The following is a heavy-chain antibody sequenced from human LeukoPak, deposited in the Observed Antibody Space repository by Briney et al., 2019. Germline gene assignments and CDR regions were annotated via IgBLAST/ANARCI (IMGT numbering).Heavy chain of an antibody. D-gene: IGHD6-19*01. V-gene: IGHV3-23*01. CDR2: ISGSGGTT. CDR3: AKAQWLVHDAINF. J-gene: IGHJ3*01. CDR1: GFTFSNYA. Sequence: GGSLRLSCAASGFTFSNYAMNWVRQAPGKGLEWVSTISGSGGTTYYADSVKGRFTISRDNSKNTLYMQMNSLRAEDTAVYYCAKAQWLVHDAINFWGQGTLVTVSS.